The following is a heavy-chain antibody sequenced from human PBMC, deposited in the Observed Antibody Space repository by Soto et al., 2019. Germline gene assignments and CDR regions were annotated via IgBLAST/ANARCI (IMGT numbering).Heavy chain of an antibody. J-gene: IGHJ6*03. Sequence: VSXNSAAWNWIRLSPSRGLEWLARTYYRSRWYNDYAVSVRSRITVNPDTSKNQSSLQLTSVTPEDTAVYYCAGTTSHQWYYMDVWGKGTTVTVSS. CDR3: AGTTSHQWYYMDV. D-gene: IGHD1-7*01. CDR1: VSXNSAA. V-gene: IGHV6-1*01. CDR2: TYYRSRWYN.